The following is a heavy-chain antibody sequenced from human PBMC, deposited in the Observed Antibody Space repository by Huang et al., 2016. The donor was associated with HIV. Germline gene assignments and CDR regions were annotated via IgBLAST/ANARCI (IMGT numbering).Heavy chain of an antibody. D-gene: IGHD3-22*01. CDR3: ARGRDGRSGFYFGDFDN. Sequence: QVQLVESGGGVVQPGRSLRLSCAASGFTFRNYAMHWVRPAPGKGLEWVTLMSYTGSNIYYTDSVKGRFSISRDNSKSTMYLHMNRLRVEDTAVYYCARGRDGRSGFYFGDFDNWGQGILVTVSS. V-gene: IGHV3-30*04. CDR2: MSYTGSNI. J-gene: IGHJ4*02. CDR1: GFTFRNYA.